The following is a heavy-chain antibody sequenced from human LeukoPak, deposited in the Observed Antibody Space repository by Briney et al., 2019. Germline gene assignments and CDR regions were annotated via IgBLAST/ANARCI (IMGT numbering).Heavy chain of an antibody. CDR1: GFTFSAYW. D-gene: IGHD3-10*01. Sequence: PGGSLRLPCAASGFTFSAYWMTWVRQVPGKGLEWVADIKEDGSEKYYVDSVKGRFTIFRDDAKKSLFLQMNSLRAEDTAVYYCARDRRYGSGSYSTYYGMDVWGQGTTVTVSS. J-gene: IGHJ6*02. CDR3: ARDRRYGSGSYSTYYGMDV. CDR2: IKEDGSEK. V-gene: IGHV3-7*01.